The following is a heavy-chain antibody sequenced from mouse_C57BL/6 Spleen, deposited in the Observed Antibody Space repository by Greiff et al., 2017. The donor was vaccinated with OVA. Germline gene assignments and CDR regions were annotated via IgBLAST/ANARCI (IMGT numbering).Heavy chain of an antibody. Sequence: VQLQQPGAELVKPGASVKLSCKASGYTFTSYWMQWVKQRPGQGLEWIGEIDPSDSYTNYNQKFKGKATLTVDTSSSTAYMQLSSLTSEDSAVYYCARGNAMDCWGKGTSVTVSS. J-gene: IGHJ4*01. CDR1: GYTFTSYW. CDR2: IDPSDSYT. CDR3: ARGNAMDC. V-gene: IGHV1-50*01.